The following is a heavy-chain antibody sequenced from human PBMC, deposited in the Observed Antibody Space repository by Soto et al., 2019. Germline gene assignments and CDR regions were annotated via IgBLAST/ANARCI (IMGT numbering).Heavy chain of an antibody. D-gene: IGHD5-12*01. J-gene: IGHJ6*02. CDR3: ARDQDVVATISSYYYYGMDV. CDR1: GGTFSSYA. CDR2: IIPSFGTA. Sequence: SVKVSCKASGGTFSSYAISWVRQAPGQGLEWMGIIIPSFGTANYAQKFQGRVTMTRDTSTSTVYMELSSLRSEDTAVYYCARDQDVVATISSYYYYGMDVWGQGTTVTVSS. V-gene: IGHV1-69*05.